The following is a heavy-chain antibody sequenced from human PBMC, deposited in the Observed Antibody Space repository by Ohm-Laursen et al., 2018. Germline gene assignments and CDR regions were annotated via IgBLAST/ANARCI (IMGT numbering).Heavy chain of an antibody. V-gene: IGHV3-48*02. CDR2: INAYKNDL. Sequence: GSLRLSCAASGFTFSDHGMNWVRQAPGKGLEWLSYINAYKNDLFYADSVKGRFTISRDNAENLLYLQMGRLRDDDTAVYYCARDRDWAIDYWGQGTLVTVSS. D-gene: IGHD3/OR15-3a*01. J-gene: IGHJ4*02. CDR1: GFTFSDHG. CDR3: ARDRDWAIDY.